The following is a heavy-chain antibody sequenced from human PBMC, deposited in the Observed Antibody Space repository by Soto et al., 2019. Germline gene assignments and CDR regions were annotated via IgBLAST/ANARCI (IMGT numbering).Heavy chain of an antibody. CDR3: AKDCALPTGWFDP. V-gene: IGHV3-30*18. J-gene: IGHJ5*02. D-gene: IGHD4-17*01. Sequence: ESGGGVVQPGRSLRLSCAASGFTFSSYGTHWVRQAPGKGLGWVAVISYEGSNKYYADSVKGRFTISRDNCKNTLYLQINSLRAEETAVYYCAKDCALPTGWFDPWGQGTLVTVSS. CDR1: GFTFSSYG. CDR2: ISYEGSNK.